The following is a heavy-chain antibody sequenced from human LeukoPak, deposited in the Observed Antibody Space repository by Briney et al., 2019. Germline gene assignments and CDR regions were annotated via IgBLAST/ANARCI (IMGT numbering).Heavy chain of an antibody. V-gene: IGHV3-48*04. CDR2: ISSSSSTI. D-gene: IGHD3-22*01. J-gene: IGHJ4*02. CDR1: GFTFSSYS. CDR3: AKDNLANYYDSSGYFDY. Sequence: PGGSLRLSCAASGFTFSSYSMNWVRQAPGKGLEWVSYISSSSSTIYYADSVKGRFTISRDNAKNSLYLQMNSLRAEDTALYYCAKDNLANYYDSSGYFDYWGQGTLVTVSS.